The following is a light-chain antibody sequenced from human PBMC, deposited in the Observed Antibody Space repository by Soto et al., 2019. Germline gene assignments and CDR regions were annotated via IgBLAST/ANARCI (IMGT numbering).Light chain of an antibody. J-gene: IGKJ1*01. V-gene: IGKV1-5*03. CDR3: QHYNSYSEA. CDR2: KAS. Sequence: IQATPSSYTLHGLEGDCGKMTVGASQTISSWLAWYQQKPGKAPKLLIYKASTLKSGVPSRFSGSGSGTEFTLTISSLQPDDFATYYCQHYNSYSEAFGQGTKV. CDR1: QTISSW.